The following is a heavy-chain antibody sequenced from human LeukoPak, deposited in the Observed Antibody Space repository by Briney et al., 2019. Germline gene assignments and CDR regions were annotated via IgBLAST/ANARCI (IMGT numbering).Heavy chain of an antibody. CDR1: GDSISSSSSY. J-gene: IGHJ6*03. CDR2: IYYSGST. V-gene: IGHV4-39*07. CDR3: ARAHSSSWYLYYYMDV. D-gene: IGHD6-13*01. Sequence: SETLSLTCTVSGDSISSSSSYWGWIRQPPGEGLEWIGSIYYSGSTYYNPSLKSRVTISVDTSKNQFSLKLSSVTAADTAVYYCARAHSSSWYLYYYMDVWGKGTTVTVSS.